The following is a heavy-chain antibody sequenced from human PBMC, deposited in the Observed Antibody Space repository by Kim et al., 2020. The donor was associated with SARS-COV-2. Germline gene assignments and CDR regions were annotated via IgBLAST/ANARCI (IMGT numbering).Heavy chain of an antibody. J-gene: IGHJ4*02. CDR2: INHSGST. V-gene: IGHV4-34*01. CDR3: ARGQGRDGYNSGY. D-gene: IGHD5-12*01. CDR1: GGSFSGYY. Sequence: SETLSLTCAVYGGSFSGYYWSWIRQPPGKGLEWIGEINHSGSTNYNPSLKSRVTISVDTSKNQFSLKLSSVTAADTAVYYCARGQGRDGYNSGYWGQGTLVTVSS.